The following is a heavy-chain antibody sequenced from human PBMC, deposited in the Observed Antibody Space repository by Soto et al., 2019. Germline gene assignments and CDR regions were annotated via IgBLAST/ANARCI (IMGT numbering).Heavy chain of an antibody. Sequence: EVQLLESGGGLVQPGGSLRLSCAASGFTFISYAMSWVRQAPGKGLEWVSAISGSGGSTYYANSVKGRFTISRDNSKDTLYLQMSSLRAEDTAVYYCAKDHRDSSGYYLCDYWGQGTLVTVSS. CDR3: AKDHRDSSGYYLCDY. CDR2: ISGSGGST. J-gene: IGHJ4*02. CDR1: GFTFISYA. D-gene: IGHD3-22*01. V-gene: IGHV3-23*01.